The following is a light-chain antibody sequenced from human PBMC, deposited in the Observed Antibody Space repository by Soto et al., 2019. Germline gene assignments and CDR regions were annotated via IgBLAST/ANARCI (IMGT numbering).Light chain of an antibody. Sequence: QSALTQPASXXXXXXXXXXXSCTGTSSDVGRYNYVSWYQHHPGKAPKLMIYDVIHRPSGVSNRFSGSKSGNTASLTISGLQAEDEADYYCNSFTSSTIYVFGTGTKLTVL. J-gene: IGLJ1*01. CDR2: DVI. CDR3: NSFTSSTIYV. CDR1: SSDVGRYNY. V-gene: IGLV2-14*03.